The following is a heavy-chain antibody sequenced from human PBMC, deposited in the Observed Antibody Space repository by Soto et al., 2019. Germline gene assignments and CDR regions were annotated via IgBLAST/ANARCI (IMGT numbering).Heavy chain of an antibody. V-gene: IGHV2-5*02. CDR3: AQKHSSAWTYAGIYFDY. CDR1: GFSLSTSGVG. D-gene: IGHD6-19*01. CDR2: IYWDDDK. Sequence: SGPTLVNPTQNLTLTCTFSGFSLSTSGVGVGWIRQPPGKALEWLALIYWDDDKRYSPSLKSRLTITKDTPKTQVVLTRTNRDPVDTATFSCAQKHSSAWTYAGIYFDYGGQGTLVTVSS. J-gene: IGHJ4*02.